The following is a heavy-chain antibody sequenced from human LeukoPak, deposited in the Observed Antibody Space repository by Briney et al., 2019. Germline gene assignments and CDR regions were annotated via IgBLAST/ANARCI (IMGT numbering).Heavy chain of an antibody. Sequence: SETLSLTCTVSNYSISTDYYWGWIRQPPGKGLEWIGYIYYSGSTNYKPSLKSRVTISVETSKNQFSLKLRSVTAADTAVYYCARGPPDFYNSGSYYNGYNWFDSWGQGTLVTVSS. CDR3: ARGPPDFYNSGSYYNGYNWFDS. CDR2: IYYSGST. J-gene: IGHJ5*01. D-gene: IGHD3-10*01. CDR1: NYSISTDYY. V-gene: IGHV4-38-2*02.